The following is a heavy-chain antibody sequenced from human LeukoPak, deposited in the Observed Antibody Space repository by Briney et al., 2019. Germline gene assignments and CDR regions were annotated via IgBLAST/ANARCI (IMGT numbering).Heavy chain of an antibody. CDR3: ARGGPGSSSWYSRPYNWFDP. CDR2: IYYSGST. Sequence: KTSETLSLTCTVSGGSISSSSYYWGWIRQPLGKGLEWIGSIYYSGSTYYNPSLKSRVTISVDTSKNQFSLKLSSVTAADTAVYYCARGGPGSSSWYSRPYNWFDPWGQGTLVTVSS. D-gene: IGHD6-13*01. J-gene: IGHJ5*02. CDR1: GGSISSSSYY. V-gene: IGHV4-39*07.